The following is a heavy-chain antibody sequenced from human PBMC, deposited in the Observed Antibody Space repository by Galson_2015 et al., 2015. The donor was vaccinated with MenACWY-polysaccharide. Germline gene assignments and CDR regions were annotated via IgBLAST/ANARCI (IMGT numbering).Heavy chain of an antibody. V-gene: IGHV2-5*02. J-gene: IGHJ4*02. D-gene: IGHD6-13*01. CDR2: IYWDDDK. Sequence: PALVKPTQPLTLPCTFSGFTLSTSGVGVGWMRQHPGKALEWLELIYWDDDKRYSPSLKSKLTITKDTSKNQVVLTMTSMDPVDTATYYCAHRRGDSSTCYITSFDYWGQGTLVTVSS. CDR1: GFTLSTSGVG. CDR3: AHRRGDSSTCYITSFDY.